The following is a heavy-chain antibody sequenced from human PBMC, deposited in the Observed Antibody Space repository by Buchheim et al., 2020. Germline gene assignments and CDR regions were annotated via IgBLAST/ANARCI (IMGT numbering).Heavy chain of an antibody. CDR3: TRARIDY. CDR1: GFTFSNYW. CDR2: INPDGSEA. J-gene: IGHJ4*02. V-gene: IGHV3-7*04. Sequence: EVHLVESGGGLVQPGGSLRLSCAGSGFTFSNYWMTWVRQTPGKGLEWVATINPDGSEAHYADSVRGRFTMSRDNDQNSVYLRMNRLRADDTALYYCTRARIDYWGQGTL.